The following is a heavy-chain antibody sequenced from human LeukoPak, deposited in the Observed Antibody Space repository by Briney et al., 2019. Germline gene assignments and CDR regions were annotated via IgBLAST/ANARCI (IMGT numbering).Heavy chain of an antibody. CDR1: GFTVTGHY. V-gene: IGHV1-2*02. CDR3: TRGGPEGSGYSYGSHDY. J-gene: IGHJ4*02. CDR2: INPNSGAT. D-gene: IGHD5-18*01. Sequence: ASVKVSCKASGFTVTGHYMHWVRQAPGQGLEWMGWINPNSGATNYAQKFQGRVTMTRDTSISTVYMELSRLRSDDTAVYYCTRGGPEGSGYSYGSHDYWGQGTLVTVSS.